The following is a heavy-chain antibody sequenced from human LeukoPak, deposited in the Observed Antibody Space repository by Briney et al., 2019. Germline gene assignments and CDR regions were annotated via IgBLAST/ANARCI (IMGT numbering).Heavy chain of an antibody. CDR3: ARQADYNILTGYFKGHLNY. J-gene: IGHJ4*02. D-gene: IGHD3-9*01. CDR1: GYSFNTYW. V-gene: IGHV5-51*01. Sequence: GESLKISXKGSGYSFNTYWIAWVRQKPGKGLEWMGIIYPGDSDTRYSPSFQGQVTISADESISTAYLHWSSLKASDTAMYYCARQADYNILTGYFKGHLNYWGQGTLVTVSS. CDR2: IYPGDSDT.